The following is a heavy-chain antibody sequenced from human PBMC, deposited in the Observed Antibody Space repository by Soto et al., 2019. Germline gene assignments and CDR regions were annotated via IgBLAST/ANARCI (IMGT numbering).Heavy chain of an antibody. Sequence: QVQLVQSGAEVKKPGASVKVSCKASGYTFTSYDINWVRQATGQGLEWMGWMNPNSGNTGYAQKFQGRHTMTRNTSIGTAYMELSSLRSEDTAVYYCAGGREQQFTYYYYGMDVWGQGTTVTVSS. V-gene: IGHV1-8*01. J-gene: IGHJ6*02. CDR1: GYTFTSYD. CDR3: AGGREQQFTYYYYGMDV. D-gene: IGHD6-13*01. CDR2: MNPNSGNT.